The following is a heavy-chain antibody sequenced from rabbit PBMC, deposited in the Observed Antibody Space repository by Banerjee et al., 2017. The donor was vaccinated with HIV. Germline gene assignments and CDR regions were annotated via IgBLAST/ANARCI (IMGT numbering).Heavy chain of an antibody. J-gene: IGHJ3*01. V-gene: IGHV1S40*01. CDR3: VREVAGRFGL. Sequence: VRQAPGKGLEWIACINIVTGKSVYASWAKGRFTMSRTSSTAVTLQMTSLTAADTATYFCVREVAGRFGLWGQGTLVTVS. D-gene: IGHD4-1*01. CDR2: INIVTGKS.